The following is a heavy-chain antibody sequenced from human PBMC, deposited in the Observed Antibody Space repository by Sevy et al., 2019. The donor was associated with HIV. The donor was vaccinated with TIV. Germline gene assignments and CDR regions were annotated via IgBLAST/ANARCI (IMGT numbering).Heavy chain of an antibody. CDR1: GFTFITYN. J-gene: IGHJ4*02. V-gene: IGHV3-21*06. Sequence: GGSLRLSCAASGFTFITYNMNWVRQAPGKGLEWVSSISGSSNYIYYAESMKGRFIISRENVKNTLYLQMNSLRVDDTAVYYCARGPPDGSYDYFDYWGQGTLVTVSS. D-gene: IGHD1-26*01. CDR2: ISGSSNYI. CDR3: ARGPPDGSYDYFDY.